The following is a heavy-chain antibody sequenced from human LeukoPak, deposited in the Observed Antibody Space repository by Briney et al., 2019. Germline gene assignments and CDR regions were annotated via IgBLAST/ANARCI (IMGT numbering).Heavy chain of an antibody. CDR1: GFTFDDYA. D-gene: IGHD3-10*01. Sequence: SGGSLRLSCAASGFTFDDYAMHWVRQAPGKGLEWVSGISWNSSSIGYADSVKGRFTISRDSAKNSLYLQMNSLRAEDAAVYYCARDGPAVPGQSRAFDVWGQGTMVTVSS. V-gene: IGHV3-9*01. CDR3: ARDGPAVPGQSRAFDV. CDR2: ISWNSSSI. J-gene: IGHJ3*01.